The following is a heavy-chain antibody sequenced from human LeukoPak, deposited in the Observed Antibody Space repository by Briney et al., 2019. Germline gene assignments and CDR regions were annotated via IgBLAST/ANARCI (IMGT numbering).Heavy chain of an antibody. CDR3: AREQQDGFDI. CDR1: GDSVSTNSDA. V-gene: IGHV6-1*01. J-gene: IGHJ3*02. CDR2: TYYRSKWYN. Sequence: SQTLSLTCAISGDSVSTNSDAWNWIRQSPSRGLEWLGRTYYRSKWYNDYALSVKSRITINPDTSKNQVSLQLNSVTPEDTAVYYCAREQQDGFDIWGQGTMVTVSS.